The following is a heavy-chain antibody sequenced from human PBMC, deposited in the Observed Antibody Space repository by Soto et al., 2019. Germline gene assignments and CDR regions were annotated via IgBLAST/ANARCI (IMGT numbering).Heavy chain of an antibody. CDR2: IYYSGST. J-gene: IGHJ4*02. D-gene: IGHD3-3*01. V-gene: IGHV4-59*08. CDR3: ARRTIFGVVNGFDY. CDR1: VGSISSHY. Sequence: PSETLSLTCTVSVGSISSHYWSWIRQPPGKVLEWIGHIYYSGSTNYNPSLKSRVTISVDTSKNQFSLKLSSVTAADTVVYYCARRTIFGVVNGFDYWGQGTLVTVSS.